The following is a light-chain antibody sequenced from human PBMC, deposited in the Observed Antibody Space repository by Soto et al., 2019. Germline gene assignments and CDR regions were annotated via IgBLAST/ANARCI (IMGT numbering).Light chain of an antibody. CDR1: QSVSSN. Sequence: EIVLTQSPATLSLSPGERSTLSCRASQSVSSNLAWYQQKPGQVPRLLIYDASRRATGVPARFSGSGSGTDFTLTISSLEPDDFAVYYCQQRANWPLTFGGGTKVDIK. CDR3: QQRANWPLT. CDR2: DAS. J-gene: IGKJ4*01. V-gene: IGKV3-11*01.